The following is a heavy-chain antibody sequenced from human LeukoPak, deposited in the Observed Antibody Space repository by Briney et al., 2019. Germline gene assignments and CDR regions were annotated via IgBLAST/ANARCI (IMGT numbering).Heavy chain of an antibody. CDR2: MNPNSGNT. Sequence: ASVKVSCKASGYTFTSYDIYWVRQATGQGLEWMGWMNPNSGNTGYAQKFQGRVTMTRNTYISTAYMELSSLRSEETAVYYCARDARITAAYQPVGEDYMDVWGKGTTVTVSS. CDR1: GYTFTSYD. CDR3: ARDARITAAYQPVGEDYMDV. V-gene: IGHV1-8*01. D-gene: IGHD6-13*01. J-gene: IGHJ6*03.